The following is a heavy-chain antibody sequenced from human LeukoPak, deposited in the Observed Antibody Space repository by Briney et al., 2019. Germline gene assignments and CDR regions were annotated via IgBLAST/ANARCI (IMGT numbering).Heavy chain of an antibody. Sequence: GGSLRLSCAASGFTVSSNYMSWVRQAPGKGLEWVASIGPTGSDRYHADSIKGRFTISRDNANNFLYLQMNSLRAEDTAVYYCATETNGRHYDYWGQGTLLTVPS. CDR2: IGPTGSDR. V-gene: IGHV3-21*06. CDR1: GFTVSSNY. D-gene: IGHD1-14*01. J-gene: IGHJ4*02. CDR3: ATETNGRHYDY.